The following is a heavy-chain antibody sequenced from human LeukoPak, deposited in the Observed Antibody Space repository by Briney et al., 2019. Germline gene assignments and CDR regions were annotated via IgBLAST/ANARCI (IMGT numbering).Heavy chain of an antibody. CDR2: ISSSSSDI. V-gene: IGHV3-21*01. CDR1: GFTFSRYS. Sequence: PGGSLRLSCAASGFTFSRYSMNWVRQAPGKGLEWVASISSSSSDIYYADSVKGRFTISRDNAKNSLYLQMNSLRAEATAVYYCARAPIVVPAAVFDYWGQGTLVTVSS. J-gene: IGHJ4*02. CDR3: ARAPIVVPAAVFDY. D-gene: IGHD2-2*01.